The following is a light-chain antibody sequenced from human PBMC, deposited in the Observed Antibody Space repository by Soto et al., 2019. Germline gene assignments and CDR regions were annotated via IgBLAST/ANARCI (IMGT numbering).Light chain of an antibody. CDR3: QQYGSSGFT. V-gene: IGKV3-20*01. CDR2: GAS. CDR1: QSVTNSY. Sequence: LPQSPGTLLLPPGESVTLSCRASQSVTNSYVAWYQQKPGQAPRLLIYGASSRATGIPDRFSGSGSGTDFTLTISRLEPEDFAVYYCQQYGSSGFTFGPGT. J-gene: IGKJ3*01.